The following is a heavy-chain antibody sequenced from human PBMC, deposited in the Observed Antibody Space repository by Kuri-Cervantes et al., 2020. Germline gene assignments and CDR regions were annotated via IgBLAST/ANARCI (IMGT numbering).Heavy chain of an antibody. CDR1: GFTFDDYT. V-gene: IGHV3-30*03. Sequence: GGSLRLSCAASGFTFDDYTMHWVRQAPGKGLEWVAVISYDGSNKYYADSVKGRFTISRDNSKNTLYLQMNSLRAEDTAVYYCARADYGYSSGCIDYWGQGTLVTVSS. CDR3: ARADYGYSSGCIDY. CDR2: ISYDGSNK. D-gene: IGHD6-19*01. J-gene: IGHJ4*02.